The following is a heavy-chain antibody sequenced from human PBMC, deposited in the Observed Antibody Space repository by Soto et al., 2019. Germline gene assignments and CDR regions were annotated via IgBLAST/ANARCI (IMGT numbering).Heavy chain of an antibody. D-gene: IGHD6-19*01. CDR1: GFTLSSYE. CDR2: ITSSSSYI. V-gene: IGHV3-21*01. CDR3: AREPGVSSGWYVDY. J-gene: IGHJ4*02. Sequence: GGSLRLSCAASGFTLSSYEMNWVRQAPGKGLEWVSSITSSSSYINYADSVKGRFTISRDNAKTSLYLQMNSLRAEDTAVYYCAREPGVSSGWYVDYWGQGTLVTVSS.